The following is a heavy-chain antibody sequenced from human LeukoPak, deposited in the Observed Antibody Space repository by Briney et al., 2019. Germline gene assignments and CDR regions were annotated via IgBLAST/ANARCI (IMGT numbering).Heavy chain of an antibody. D-gene: IGHD2-2*01. V-gene: IGHV4-38-2*01. Sequence: SETLSLPCAVSGYSISSGYYWGWIRQPPGKGLEWIGSIYHSGSTYYNPSLKSRVTISVDTSKNQFSLKLSSVTAADTAVYYCARLGYCSSTSCYYFDYWGQGTLVTVSS. CDR3: ARLGYCSSTSCYYFDY. CDR2: IYHSGST. J-gene: IGHJ4*02. CDR1: GYSISSGYY.